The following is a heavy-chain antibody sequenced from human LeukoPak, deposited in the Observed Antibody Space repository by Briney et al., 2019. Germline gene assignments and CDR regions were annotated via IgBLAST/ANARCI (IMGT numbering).Heavy chain of an antibody. V-gene: IGHV4-4*07. Sequence: SETLSLTCTVSGGSISSYYWSWIRQPAGKALEWIGRIYSSGSTNYNPSFQSRVTMSLDTSKSQFSLKLSSVTAADTAVYYCARVAVTGYNWFDPWGQGTLVTVSS. D-gene: IGHD2-21*02. CDR1: GGSISSYY. CDR2: IYSSGST. CDR3: ARVAVTGYNWFDP. J-gene: IGHJ5*02.